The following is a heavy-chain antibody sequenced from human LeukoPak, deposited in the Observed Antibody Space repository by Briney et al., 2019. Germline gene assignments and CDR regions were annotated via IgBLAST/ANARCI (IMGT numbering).Heavy chain of an antibody. Sequence: SETLSLTCTVSGASIRSHHWTWIRQPPGKGLEWIGNVYYVGNTSYSPSLKSRVTISLDTSKNQFSLEMNSVTAADTAVYYCARSGDSSAYYSFWGQGILVTVSS. D-gene: IGHD3-22*01. CDR2: VYYVGNT. CDR1: GASIRSHH. J-gene: IGHJ4*02. CDR3: ARSGDSSAYYSF. V-gene: IGHV4-59*11.